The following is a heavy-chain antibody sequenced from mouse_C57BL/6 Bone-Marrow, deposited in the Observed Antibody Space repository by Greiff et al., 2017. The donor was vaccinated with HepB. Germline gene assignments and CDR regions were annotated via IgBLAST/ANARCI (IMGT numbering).Heavy chain of an antibody. V-gene: IGHV1-69*01. CDR2: IDPSDSYT. CDR3: AREGAYYSNWDAMDY. Sequence: QVQLQQPGAELVMPGASVKLSCKASGYTFTSYWMHWVKQRPGQGLEWIGEIDPSDSYTNYKQKFKGKSTLTVDKSSSTAYMQLSSLTSEDSAVYYCAREGAYYSNWDAMDYWGQGTSVTVSS. CDR1: GYTFTSYW. D-gene: IGHD2-5*01. J-gene: IGHJ4*01.